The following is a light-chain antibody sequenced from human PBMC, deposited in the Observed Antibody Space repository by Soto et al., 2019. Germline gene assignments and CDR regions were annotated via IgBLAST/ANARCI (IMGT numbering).Light chain of an antibody. CDR3: QQYDSYPYT. Sequence: DIPMTQSPSTLSASVGDRVTITCPASQSISTWLAWYQQKPGKAPKVLLYKASTLESGVPPRFGGSGSGTEFTLTISRLQPGDFATYYCQQYDSYPYTFGQGTKLEIK. V-gene: IGKV1-5*03. CDR2: KAS. J-gene: IGKJ2*01. CDR1: QSISTW.